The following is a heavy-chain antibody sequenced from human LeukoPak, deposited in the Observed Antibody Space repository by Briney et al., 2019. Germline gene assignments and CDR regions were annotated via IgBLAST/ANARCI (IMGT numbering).Heavy chain of an antibody. CDR1: GGSISNYY. Sequence: SETLSLTCTVPGGSISNYYWSWIRQPPGKGLEWIGYIYYSGNTNCNPSLKSRVTISVDTSKNQFSLKLSSVTAAATAVYYCARRRNYYGSGSYQNYMDVWGKGTTVTVSS. D-gene: IGHD3-10*01. V-gene: IGHV4-59*01. CDR3: ARRRNYYGSGSYQNYMDV. CDR2: IYYSGNT. J-gene: IGHJ6*03.